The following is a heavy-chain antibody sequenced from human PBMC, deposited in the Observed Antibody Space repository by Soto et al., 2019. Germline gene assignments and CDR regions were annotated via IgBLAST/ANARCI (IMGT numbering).Heavy chain of an antibody. J-gene: IGHJ6*02. Sequence: EVQLLESGGGFVQPGGSLRLSCAASGFTFSSYAMSWVRQAPGKGLEWVSVISGSGGSTDYADSVKGRFTMYGDNSMNTLYPQRKSLRAEDTAVYYCATVVPAALFDYGMDVWGRGTTVTVS. CDR2: ISGSGGST. V-gene: IGHV3-23*01. CDR1: GFTFSSYA. D-gene: IGHD2-2*01. CDR3: ATVVPAALFDYGMDV.